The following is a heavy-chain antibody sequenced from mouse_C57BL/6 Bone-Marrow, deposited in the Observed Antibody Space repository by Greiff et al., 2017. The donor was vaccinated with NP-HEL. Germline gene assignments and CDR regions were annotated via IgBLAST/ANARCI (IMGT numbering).Heavy chain of an antibody. CDR1: GYTFTSYW. CDR2: IDPSDSYT. CDR3: ARDTPVLAY. J-gene: IGHJ3*01. Sequence: QVQLKQPGAELVRPGTSVKLSCKASGYTFTSYWMHWVKQRPGQGLEGIGVIDPSDSYTNYNQKFKGKATLTVDTSSSTAYMQLSSLTSEDSAVYYCARDTPVLAYWGQGTLVTVSA. D-gene: IGHD1-1*01. V-gene: IGHV1-59*01.